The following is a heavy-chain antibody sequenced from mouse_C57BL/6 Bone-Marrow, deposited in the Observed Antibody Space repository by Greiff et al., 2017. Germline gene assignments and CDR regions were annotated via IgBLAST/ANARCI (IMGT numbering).Heavy chain of an antibody. J-gene: IGHJ2*01. CDR2: ISSGSSTI. Sequence: EVMLVESGGGLVKPGGSLKLSCAASGFTFSDYGMHWVRQAPEKGLEWVAYISSGSSTIYYADTVKGRFTISRDNAKNTLFLQMTSLRSENTAMYYCASTVVEDYWGQGTTLTVSS. CDR1: GFTFSDYG. V-gene: IGHV5-17*01. D-gene: IGHD1-1*01. CDR3: ASTVVEDY.